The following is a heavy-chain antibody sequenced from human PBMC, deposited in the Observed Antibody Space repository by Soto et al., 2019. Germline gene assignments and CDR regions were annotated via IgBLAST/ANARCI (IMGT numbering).Heavy chain of an antibody. CDR3: ASAAVTGTAGLDF. CDR1: GYTFSGFY. CDR2: INPNSGGT. V-gene: IGHV1-2*02. J-gene: IGHJ4*02. Sequence: GSVKVSCKASGYTFSGFYMHWVRRAPGQGLEWMGWINPNSGGTKSAEKFQGRVTMTRDTSISTAYMELSRLTSDDTAVYYCASAAVTGTAGLDFWGQGTQVTVSS. D-gene: IGHD6-19*01.